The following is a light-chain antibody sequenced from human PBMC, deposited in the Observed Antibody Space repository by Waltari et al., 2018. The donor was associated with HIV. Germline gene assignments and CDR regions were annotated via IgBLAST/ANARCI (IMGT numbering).Light chain of an antibody. V-gene: IGLV1-47*01. CDR1: SSNLGSNY. Sequence: QSVLTQPPSASGTPGQRVTISCSGSSSNLGSNYGYWYQQLPGTAPKLLLYRNNTRPSGVPDRFSGSKSGTSASLAISGLRSEDEADYYCAAWDDSLSGYVFGTGTKVTVL. J-gene: IGLJ1*01. CDR2: RNN. CDR3: AAWDDSLSGYV.